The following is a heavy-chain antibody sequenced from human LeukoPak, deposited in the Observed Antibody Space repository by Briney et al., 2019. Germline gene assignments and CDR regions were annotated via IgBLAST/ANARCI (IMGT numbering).Heavy chain of an antibody. Sequence: PGGSLRLSCAASGFTVSSNYMSWVRQAPGKXLEWGSLIYSGGSTYYADSVKGRFTISRDNAKNTLYLQMNSLRAEDTAMYYCVRQYSYDSSGYYPWDYWGQGTLVTVSS. D-gene: IGHD3-22*01. CDR2: IYSGGST. CDR3: VRQYSYDSSGYYPWDY. CDR1: GFTVSSNY. V-gene: IGHV3-66*04. J-gene: IGHJ4*02.